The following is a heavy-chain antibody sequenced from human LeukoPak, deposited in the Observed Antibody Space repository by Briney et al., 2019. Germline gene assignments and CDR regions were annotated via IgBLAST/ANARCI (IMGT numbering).Heavy chain of an antibody. CDR3: VQDGPLRSDY. Sequence: PSETLSLTCSVSGASMKSYYWSWIRQPAGKGLEWIGRIFASGSTNYNPSLKSRIAMSVDTSKNQFSLNLTSVTAADTAMYYCVQDGPLRSDYWGQGTLVTVSS. CDR1: GASMKSYY. J-gene: IGHJ4*02. D-gene: IGHD5/OR15-5a*01. V-gene: IGHV4-4*07. CDR2: IFASGST.